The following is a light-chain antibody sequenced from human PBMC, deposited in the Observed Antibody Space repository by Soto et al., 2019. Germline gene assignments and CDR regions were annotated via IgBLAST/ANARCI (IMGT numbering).Light chain of an antibody. CDR1: QSVRSN. J-gene: IGKJ1*01. V-gene: IGKV3-15*01. CDR2: GAS. Sequence: EIVMTQSPAPLSVSPGERATLSCRSSQSVRSNLAWYQQRLGQTPRLLISGASTRATGIPARFSGSVSGTEFILTISSLQSEEFASYYCQQYNNWPRTFGQGPRWIS. CDR3: QQYNNWPRT.